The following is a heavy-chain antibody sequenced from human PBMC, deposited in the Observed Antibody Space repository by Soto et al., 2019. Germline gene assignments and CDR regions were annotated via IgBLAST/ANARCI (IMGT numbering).Heavy chain of an antibody. CDR3: TRAHYYDSSGYPNWFDP. D-gene: IGHD3-22*01. Sequence: GGSLRLSCAASGFTFSGSAMHWVRQASGKGLEWVGRIRSKANSYATAYAASVKGRFTISRDDSKNTAYLQMNSLKTEDTAVYYCTRAHYYDSSGYPNWFDPWGQGTLVTVSS. V-gene: IGHV3-73*01. CDR1: GFTFSGSA. CDR2: IRSKANSYAT. J-gene: IGHJ5*02.